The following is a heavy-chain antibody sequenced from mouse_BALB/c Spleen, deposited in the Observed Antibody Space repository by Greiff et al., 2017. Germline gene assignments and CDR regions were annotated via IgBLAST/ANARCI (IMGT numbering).Heavy chain of an antibody. Sequence: VQLQQSGAELVRPGTSVKVSCKASGYAFTNYLIEWVKQRPGQGLEWIGVINPGSGGTNYNEKFKGKATLTADKSSSTAYMQLSSLTSDDSAVYFCARNDDYYAMDYWGQGTSVTVSS. J-gene: IGHJ4*01. D-gene: IGHD2-3*01. CDR1: GYAFTNYL. V-gene: IGHV1-54*01. CDR3: ARNDDYYAMDY. CDR2: INPGSGGT.